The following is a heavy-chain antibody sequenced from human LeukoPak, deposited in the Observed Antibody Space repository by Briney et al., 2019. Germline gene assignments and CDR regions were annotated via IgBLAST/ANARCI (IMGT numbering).Heavy chain of an antibody. D-gene: IGHD3/OR15-3a*01. CDR3: ARRRDFIDY. Sequence: GGSLRLSCAASGFTLSDYYMSWFRLAPGKGLEWVSYSSSSGSTIYYADSVKDRFAISRDNAKNSLYLQMNSLRAEDTAVYYCARRRDFIDYWGQGTLVTVSS. CDR2: SSSSGSTI. CDR1: GFTLSDYY. V-gene: IGHV3-11*01. J-gene: IGHJ4*02.